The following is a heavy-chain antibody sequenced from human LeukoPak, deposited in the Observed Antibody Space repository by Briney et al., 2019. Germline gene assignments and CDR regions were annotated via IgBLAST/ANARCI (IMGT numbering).Heavy chain of an antibody. CDR3: ARVFLGFLEWLSPDR. CDR1: GYTFASYG. J-gene: IGHJ5*02. D-gene: IGHD3-3*01. CDR2: ISAYNGNT. Sequence: ASVKVSCKASGYTFASYGISWVRQAPGQGLEWMGWISAYNGNTNYAQKLQGRVTMTTDTSTSTAYMELRSLRSDDTAVYYCARVFLGFLEWLSPDRWGQGTLVTVYS. V-gene: IGHV1-18*01.